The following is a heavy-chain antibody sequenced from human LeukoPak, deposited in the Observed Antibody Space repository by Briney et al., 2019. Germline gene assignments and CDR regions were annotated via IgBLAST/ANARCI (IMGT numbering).Heavy chain of an antibody. CDR2: INPNSGGT. Sequence: ASVKVSCKASGYTFTGYYMHWVRQAPGQGLEWMGWINPNSGGTNYAQKFQGRVTMTRDTSISTAYMELSRLRSDDTAVYYCAREHIVVVTAIRNWFDPWGQGTLVTVSS. CDR1: GYTFTGYY. CDR3: AREHIVVVTAIRNWFDP. D-gene: IGHD2-21*02. J-gene: IGHJ5*02. V-gene: IGHV1-2*02.